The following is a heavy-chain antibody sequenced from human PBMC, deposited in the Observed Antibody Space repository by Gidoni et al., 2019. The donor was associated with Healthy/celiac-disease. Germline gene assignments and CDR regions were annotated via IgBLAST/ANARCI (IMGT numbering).Heavy chain of an antibody. CDR2: IIGCGGST. D-gene: IGHD2-15*01. CDR3: AKVGYCIGGSCHYWYFDL. J-gene: IGHJ2*01. CDR1: GFTFRGSA. Sequence: EVQLLESGGGLVKPGGSMRISCAACGFTFRGSAMGWVRQGPGKGLEWVSAIIGCGGSTYSPASVQGRFTISRANSKNTLYLQMNSLRAEDTAVYYCAKVGYCIGGSCHYWYFDLWGRGTLVTVSS. V-gene: IGHV3-23*01.